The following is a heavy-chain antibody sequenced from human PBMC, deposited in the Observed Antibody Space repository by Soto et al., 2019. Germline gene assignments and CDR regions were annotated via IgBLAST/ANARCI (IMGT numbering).Heavy chain of an antibody. CDR2: IYYSGST. CDR3: ARREYYYGSGNWFDP. CDR1: GFSISSYY. D-gene: IGHD3-10*01. J-gene: IGHJ5*02. V-gene: IGHV4-59*08. Sequence: PSETLSLTCTFSGFSISSYYWSWIRQPPGKGLEWIGYIYYSGSTNYNPSLKSRVTISVDTSKNQFSLKLSSVTAADTAVYYCARREYYYGSGNWFDPWGQGTLVTVSS.